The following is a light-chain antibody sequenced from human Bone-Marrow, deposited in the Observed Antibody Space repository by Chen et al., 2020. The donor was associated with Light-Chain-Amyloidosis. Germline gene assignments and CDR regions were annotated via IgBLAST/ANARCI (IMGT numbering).Light chain of an antibody. Sequence: EIVLTQSPATLSVSPGERATLYCRASQSVSSNLAWYQQKPGQAPRLLIYGASTRATGIPARFSGSGSGTEFTLTISSLQSEDFAVYYCQQYNNWPPPITFGQGTRLEIK. J-gene: IGKJ5*01. CDR2: GAS. V-gene: IGKV3-15*01. CDR1: QSVSSN. CDR3: QQYNNWPPPIT.